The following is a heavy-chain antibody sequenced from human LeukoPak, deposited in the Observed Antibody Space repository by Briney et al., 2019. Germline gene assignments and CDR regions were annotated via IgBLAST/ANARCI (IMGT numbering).Heavy chain of an antibody. CDR3: ARSLGTVSSTWPSDY. CDR2: ISSSSTI. Sequence: GGSLRLSCVTSGFPFSTYSMTWVRQAPGKGLEWVSYISSSSTIYYADSVKGRFTISRDNAKNSLYLQMNSLRAEDTAVYYCARSLGTVSSTWPSDYWGQGALVTVSS. D-gene: IGHD6-13*01. J-gene: IGHJ4*02. CDR1: GFPFSTYS. V-gene: IGHV3-48*04.